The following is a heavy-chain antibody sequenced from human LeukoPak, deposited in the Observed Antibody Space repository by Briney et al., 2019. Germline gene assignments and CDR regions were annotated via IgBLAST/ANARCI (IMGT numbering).Heavy chain of an antibody. CDR2: IYYSGST. J-gene: IGHJ3*02. D-gene: IGHD3-22*01. CDR3: AREGYYDSSGYYRKDDAFDI. V-gene: IGHV4-59*01. Sequence: PSETLSLTCTVSGGSISSYYWSWIRQPPGKGLEWIGYIYYSGSTNYNPSLKSRVTISVDTSKNQFSLKLSSVTAADTAVYYCAREGYYDSSGYYRKDDAFDIWGQGTMVTVSS. CDR1: GGSISSYY.